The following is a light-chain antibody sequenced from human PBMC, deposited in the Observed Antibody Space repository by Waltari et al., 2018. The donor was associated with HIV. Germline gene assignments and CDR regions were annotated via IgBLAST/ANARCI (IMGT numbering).Light chain of an antibody. Sequence: DTQMTQSPSTLSASVGDRVTITCRASQSISDGLAWYQQKPGRAPNLLIDQASKLKSGVPSRFSGGASGTEFTLTISGLQPEDFATYFCQQYKSYPLTFGRGTEVEIK. CDR2: QAS. CDR1: QSISDG. J-gene: IGKJ4*02. V-gene: IGKV1-5*03. CDR3: QQYKSYPLT.